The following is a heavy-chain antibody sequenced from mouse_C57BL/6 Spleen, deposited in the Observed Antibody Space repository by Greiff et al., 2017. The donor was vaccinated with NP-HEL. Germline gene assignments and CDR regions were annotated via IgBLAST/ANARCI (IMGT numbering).Heavy chain of an antibody. CDR2: IWRGGSK. J-gene: IGHJ3*01. Sequence: QVQLQQSGPGLVQPSQSLSITCTVSGFSLTSYGVHWVRQSPGKGLEWLGVIWRGGSKDYNADFMSRLSITTENSKSQVFSKMNSLQADDTSIYYCAKNWDGYDGFAYWGQGTLVTVSA. V-gene: IGHV2-5*01. D-gene: IGHD2-2*01. CDR1: GFSLTSYG. CDR3: AKNWDGYDGFAY.